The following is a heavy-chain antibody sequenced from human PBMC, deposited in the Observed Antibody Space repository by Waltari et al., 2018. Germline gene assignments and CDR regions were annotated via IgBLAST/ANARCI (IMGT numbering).Heavy chain of an antibody. CDR2: ISGDSRFI. J-gene: IGHJ4*02. V-gene: IGHV3-21*01. Sequence: EVQLVESGGGLVKPGGSLRLSCEASGFTFSGYSMNWVRQAAGKGLECVSSISGDSRFIYYADSVNGRFTISSDDAKNSLYLQMNSLRVEDTAVYYCARDRRGYFDYWGPGTLVSVSS. CDR1: GFTFSGYS. CDR3: ARDRRGYFDY. D-gene: IGHD3-16*01.